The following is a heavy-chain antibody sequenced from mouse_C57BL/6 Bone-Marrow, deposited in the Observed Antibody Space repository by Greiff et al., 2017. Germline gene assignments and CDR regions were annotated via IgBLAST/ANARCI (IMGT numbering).Heavy chain of an antibody. Sequence: QVQLQQPGAELVMPGASVKLSCKASGYTFTSYWMHWVKQRPGQGLEWIGEIDPSDSYTNYNQKFKGKSTLTVDKSSSTAYMQLSSLTSEDSAVYYCALYYDGSSYYAMDYWGQGTSVTVSS. J-gene: IGHJ4*01. D-gene: IGHD1-1*01. CDR2: IDPSDSYT. V-gene: IGHV1-69*01. CDR1: GYTFTSYW. CDR3: ALYYDGSSYYAMDY.